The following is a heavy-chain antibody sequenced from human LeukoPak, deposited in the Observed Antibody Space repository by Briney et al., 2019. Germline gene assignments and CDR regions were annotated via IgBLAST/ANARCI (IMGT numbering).Heavy chain of an antibody. D-gene: IGHD5-18*01. V-gene: IGHV3-23*01. J-gene: IGHJ4*02. CDR2: ISGGDSGST. CDR3: AKELTAMVTAFDY. Sequence: GGSLRLSCIASGFTFSDYAMSWARQSPGKGLEWVSSISGGDSGSTYYADSVQGRFIISRDNSKNTLYLQMNSLRAEDTAVYYCAKELTAMVTAFDYWGQGTLVTVSS. CDR1: GFTFSDYA.